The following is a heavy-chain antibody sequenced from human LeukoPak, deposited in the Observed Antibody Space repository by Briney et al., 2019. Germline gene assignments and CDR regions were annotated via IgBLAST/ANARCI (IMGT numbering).Heavy chain of an antibody. CDR1: GFTFSSYA. D-gene: IGHD3-3*01. J-gene: IGHJ6*03. CDR3: ARGRSYYDFWSGSIPYYYYMDV. Sequence: GGSLRLSCAASGFTFSSYAMSWVRQAPGKGLEWVSYISSIGSTKFYADPVKGRFTISRDNAKNSLYLQMNSLRAEDTAVYYCARGRSYYDFWSGSIPYYYYMDVWGKGTTVTVSS. CDR2: ISSIGSTK. V-gene: IGHV3-48*01.